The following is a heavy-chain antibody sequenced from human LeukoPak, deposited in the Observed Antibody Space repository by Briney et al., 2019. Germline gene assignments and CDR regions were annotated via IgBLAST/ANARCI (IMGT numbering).Heavy chain of an antibody. CDR1: SGSINNYY. Sequence: SDTLSLTCTVSSGSINNYYWSWIRQPVGKGLEWIGRIYTSGSTDYNPSLKSRVTISVDTSKNQFSLKLSSVTAADTAVYYCARYGESSSSWYGTKSFDYWGQGTLVTVSS. CDR3: ARYGESSSSWYGTKSFDY. J-gene: IGHJ4*02. CDR2: IYTSGST. D-gene: IGHD6-13*01. V-gene: IGHV4-4*07.